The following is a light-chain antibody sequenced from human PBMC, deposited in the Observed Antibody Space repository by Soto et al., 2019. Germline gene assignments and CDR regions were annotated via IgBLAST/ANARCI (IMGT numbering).Light chain of an antibody. Sequence: EIVLTQSPGTLSLSPGERATLSCRASQSVSSSYLAWYQQKPGQAPRLLIYGASSRATGIPDRFSGSGSGTGFTLIISRLEPEDFAVYYCQQYSSSPRTFGPGTKVDIK. CDR1: QSVSSSY. CDR3: QQYSSSPRT. J-gene: IGKJ3*01. V-gene: IGKV3-20*01. CDR2: GAS.